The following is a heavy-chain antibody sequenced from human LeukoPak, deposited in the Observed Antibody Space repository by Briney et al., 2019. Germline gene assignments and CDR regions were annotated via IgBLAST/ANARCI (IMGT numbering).Heavy chain of an antibody. CDR2: TYYRSKWYN. D-gene: IGHD1-26*01. CDR3: ASQYSGSYYFDY. V-gene: IGHV6-1*01. J-gene: IGHJ4*02. CDR1: GDSVSSNSAA. Sequence: SQTLSLTCAISGDSVSSNSAAWNWIRQSPSSGLEWLGSTYYRSKWYNYYAVSVKSLTTINPDTSKNHFPLQLNSVTPEDTAVYYCASQYSGSYYFDYWGPGTLVTVSS.